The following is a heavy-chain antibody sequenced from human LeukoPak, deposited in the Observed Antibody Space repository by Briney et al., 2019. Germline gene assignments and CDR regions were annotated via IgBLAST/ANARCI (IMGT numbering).Heavy chain of an antibody. V-gene: IGHV1-8*01. CDR3: ASWSGYSV. J-gene: IGHJ4*02. Sequence: ASVKVSCKASGYTFSDYDVNWVRQATGQGLEWMGWVNPTSGKTGYAQKFQGRVTITRDTSITTAYMELSSLRSEDTAVYYCASWSGYSVRGQGTLVTVSS. CDR2: VNPTSGKT. D-gene: IGHD3-3*01. CDR1: GYTFSDYD.